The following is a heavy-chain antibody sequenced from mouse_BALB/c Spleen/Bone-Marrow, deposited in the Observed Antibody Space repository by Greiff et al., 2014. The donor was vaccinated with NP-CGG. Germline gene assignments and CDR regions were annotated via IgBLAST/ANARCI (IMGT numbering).Heavy chain of an antibody. J-gene: IGHJ2*01. V-gene: IGHV14-3*02. Sequence: DVQLQESGAELVKPGASVKLSCTVFGFNIKSTYIHWVKQRPEQGLEWIGWVDPSNGNSKCDPRFQGKATITADSSSNTAYLQLSSLTSEDTAVYYGALHYAYQFDYWGQGTTVTVSS. CDR3: ALHYAYQFDY. D-gene: IGHD1-2*01. CDR2: VDPSNGNS. CDR1: GFNIKSTY.